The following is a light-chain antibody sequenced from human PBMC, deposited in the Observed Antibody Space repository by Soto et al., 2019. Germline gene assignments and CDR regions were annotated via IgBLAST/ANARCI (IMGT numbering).Light chain of an antibody. CDR3: MQALQTPRT. CDR1: QSLQHNNGNTL. Sequence: EIVMTRSPLSLTVTPGEPASISCKSSQSLQHNNGNTLLDWYMQKPGQSPQLLIYLASRRAPGAPERVSGSGSGTDFTLRISTVEADDAAIYYCMQALQTPRTFGQGTKLEI. CDR2: LAS. J-gene: IGKJ1*01. V-gene: IGKV2-28*01.